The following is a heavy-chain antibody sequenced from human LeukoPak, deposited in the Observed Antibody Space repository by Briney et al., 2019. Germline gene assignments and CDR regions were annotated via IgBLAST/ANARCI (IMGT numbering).Heavy chain of an antibody. D-gene: IGHD2-21*02. V-gene: IGHV4-34*01. J-gene: IGHJ4*02. CDR3: TRMTAGHDY. CDR1: GVSFDDYY. CDR2: INHSGYT. Sequence: SETLSLTCAVSGVSFDDYYWSRVRQTPGKGLEWIGEINHSGYTNDSPSLKSRVTLSIDASRKQFSLNLRSVTVADTGIYYCTRMTAGHDYWGQGTLVTVSS.